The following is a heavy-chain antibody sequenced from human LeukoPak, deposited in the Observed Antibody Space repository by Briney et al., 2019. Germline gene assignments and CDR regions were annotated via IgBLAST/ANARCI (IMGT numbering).Heavy chain of an antibody. CDR2: VYYSGST. D-gene: IGHD3-22*01. V-gene: IGHV4-59*01. J-gene: IGHJ4*02. Sequence: SETLSLTCTVSGGSITDYHWSWIRQPPGKGLEWIGYVYYSGSTYYNPSLKSRVTISVDTSKNQFSLKLSSVTAADTAVYYCARALYDSRAYYYTFDYWGQGTLVTVSS. CDR1: GGSITDYH. CDR3: ARALYDSRAYYYTFDY.